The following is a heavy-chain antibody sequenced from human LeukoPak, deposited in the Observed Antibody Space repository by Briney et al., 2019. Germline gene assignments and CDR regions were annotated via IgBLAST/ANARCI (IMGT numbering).Heavy chain of an antibody. Sequence: PGGPLRLSCAASGFTFTDYAMNWVRQAPGKGLEWVSGISYGGDNTYYADSVKGRFTISRDNPRNTLNLALNSLRAEDTAVYYCAKDPHPYGDSVGGYHFDYWGQGTLVTVSS. CDR2: ISYGGDNT. D-gene: IGHD4-17*01. J-gene: IGHJ4*02. V-gene: IGHV3-23*01. CDR3: AKDPHPYGDSVGGYHFDY. CDR1: GFTFTDYA.